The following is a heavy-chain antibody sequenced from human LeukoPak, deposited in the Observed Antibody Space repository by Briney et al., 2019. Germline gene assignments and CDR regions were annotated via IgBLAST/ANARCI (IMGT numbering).Heavy chain of an antibody. CDR1: GGSISSGDSY. V-gene: IGHV4-31*03. Sequence: SQNLSLTCTVSGGSISSGDSYWSWIRQLPGKGLEWIGYLYYSGTTYYNPSLKSRLTISVDTSKNQFSLKLSSVTAADTAVYYCARNGYCSGGSCYSNNAFDIWGQGTMVTVSS. CDR3: ARNGYCSGGSCYSNNAFDI. D-gene: IGHD2-15*01. CDR2: LYYSGTT. J-gene: IGHJ3*02.